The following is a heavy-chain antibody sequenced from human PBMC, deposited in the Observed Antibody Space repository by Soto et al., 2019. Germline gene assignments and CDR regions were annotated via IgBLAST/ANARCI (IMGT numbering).Heavy chain of an antibody. CDR3: ARIKLVEWFFINVDVYDMDV. Sequence: GGSLRLSCVASGFSLSDYAVNWVRQPPGKGREWVSFISSDSRTIYYAGSVEGRFTVSRDNARNSVSLQMDSLRDEDAAVYYCARIKLVEWFFINVDVYDMDVWGQGTPVTVSS. D-gene: IGHD3-3*01. CDR1: GFSLSDYA. J-gene: IGHJ6*02. CDR2: ISSDSRTI. V-gene: IGHV3-48*02.